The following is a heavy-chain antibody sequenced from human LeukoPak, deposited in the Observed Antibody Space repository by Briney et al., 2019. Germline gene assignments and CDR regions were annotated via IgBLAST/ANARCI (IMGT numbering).Heavy chain of an antibody. CDR1: GFTFSSYG. CDR2: IRYDGSNK. Sequence: GGSLRLSCAASGFTFSSYGMHWVRQAPGKGLEWAAFIRYDGSNKYYADSVKGRFTISRDNSKNTLYLQMNSLRAEDTAVYYCAKDLTRFEYSSSSVEFDPWGQGTLVTVSS. D-gene: IGHD6-6*01. J-gene: IGHJ5*02. CDR3: AKDLTRFEYSSSSVEFDP. V-gene: IGHV3-30*02.